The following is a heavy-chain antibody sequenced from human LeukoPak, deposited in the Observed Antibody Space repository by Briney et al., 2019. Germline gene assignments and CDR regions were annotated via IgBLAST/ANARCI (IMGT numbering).Heavy chain of an antibody. J-gene: IGHJ4*02. V-gene: IGHV3-15*01. CDR3: TTDPTTVTTTDY. CDR1: GFTFSNAW. D-gene: IGHD4-17*01. CDR2: IKSKTDGGTT. Sequence: GGSLRLSCAASGFTFSNAWMSWVRQAPGKGPEWVGRIKSKTDGGTTDYAAPVKGRFTISRDDSKNTLYLQMNSLKTEDTAVYYCTTDPTTVTTTDYWGQGTLVTVSS.